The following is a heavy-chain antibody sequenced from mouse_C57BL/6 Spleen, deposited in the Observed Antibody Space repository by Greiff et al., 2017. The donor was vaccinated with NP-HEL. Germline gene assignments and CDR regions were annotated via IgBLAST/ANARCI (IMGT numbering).Heavy chain of an antibody. Sequence: LLESGAELVKPGASVKISCKASGYAFSSYWMNWVKQRPGKGLEWIGQIYPGDGDTNYNGKFKGKATLTADKSSSTAYMQLSSLTSEDSAVYFCARNGAYDEDYWGQGTTLTVSS. CDR3: ARNGAYDEDY. V-gene: IGHV1-80*01. CDR2: IYPGDGDT. J-gene: IGHJ2*01. CDR1: GYAFSSYW. D-gene: IGHD2-12*01.